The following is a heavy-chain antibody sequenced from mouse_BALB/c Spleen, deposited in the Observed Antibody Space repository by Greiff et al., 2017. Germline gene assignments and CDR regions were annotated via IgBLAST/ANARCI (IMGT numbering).Heavy chain of an antibody. D-gene: IGHD1-1*01. Sequence: DVKLVESGGGLVKPGGSLKLSCAASGFAFSSYDMSWVRQTPEKRLEWVAYISSGGGSTYYPDTVKGRFTISRDNAKNTLYLQMSSLKSEDTAMYYCARHAYGSSPRFAYWGQGTLVTVSA. CDR1: GFAFSSYD. CDR3: ARHAYGSSPRFAY. J-gene: IGHJ3*01. V-gene: IGHV5-12-1*01. CDR2: ISSGGGST.